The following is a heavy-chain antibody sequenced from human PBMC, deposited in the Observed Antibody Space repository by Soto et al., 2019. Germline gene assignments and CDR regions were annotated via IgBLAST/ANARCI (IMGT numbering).Heavy chain of an antibody. J-gene: IGHJ4*02. D-gene: IGHD1-1*01. V-gene: IGHV4-59*08. CDR2: IYYSGST. CDR3: ARRGYGTFDY. Sequence: SETLSLTCTVSGGSISSYYWSWIRQPPGKGLEWIGYIYYSGSTNYNPSLKSRVTISVDTSKNQFALKLSSVTAADTAVYYCARRGYGTFDYWGQGTLVTVSS. CDR1: GGSISSYY.